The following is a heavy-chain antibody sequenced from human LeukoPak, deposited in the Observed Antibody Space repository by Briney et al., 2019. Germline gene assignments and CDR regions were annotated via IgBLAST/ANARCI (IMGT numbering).Heavy chain of an antibody. CDR3: AIDSSGYYYYYGMDV. CDR2: ISYDGSNK. D-gene: IGHD3-22*01. V-gene: IGHV3-30*03. Sequence: PGGSLRLSCAASGFTFNSYGMHWVRQAPGKGLEWVAVISYDGSNKYYADSVKGRFTISRDNSKNTLYLQMNSLRAEDTAVYYCAIDSSGYYYYYGMDVWGQGTTVTVSS. J-gene: IGHJ6*02. CDR1: GFTFNSYG.